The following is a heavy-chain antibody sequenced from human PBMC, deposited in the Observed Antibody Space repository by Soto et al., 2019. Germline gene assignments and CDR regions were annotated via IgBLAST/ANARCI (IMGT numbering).Heavy chain of an antibody. J-gene: IGHJ6*02. CDR3: ATRTTQALPSYYYCAMDV. V-gene: IGHV5-10-1*01. D-gene: IGHD1-1*01. CDR1: GYTFTTYW. Sequence: GESLKISCNGSGYTFTTYWISWVRQMPGKGREWMGRIDPSDSYTNYSPSFQGHVTISADKSISTAYLQWSSLKASDSAMYYCATRTTQALPSYYYCAMDVWGQGTTVTVSS. CDR2: IDPSDSYT.